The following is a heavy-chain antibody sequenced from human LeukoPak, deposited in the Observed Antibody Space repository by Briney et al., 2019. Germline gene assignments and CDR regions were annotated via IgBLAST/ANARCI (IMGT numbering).Heavy chain of an antibody. V-gene: IGHV4-59*01. CDR1: GGSISTYY. CDR3: ARDSRFSSVAARYLDVFDI. J-gene: IGHJ3*02. Sequence: SETLSLTCTVSGGSISTYYWSWIRQPPGKGLEWIGYIYYSGSTEYNPSLKSRVTISGDTTKNQLPLKLRSVTAADTAVYYCARDSRFSSVAARYLDVFDIWGQGTMVTVSS. CDR2: IYYSGST. D-gene: IGHD6-6*01.